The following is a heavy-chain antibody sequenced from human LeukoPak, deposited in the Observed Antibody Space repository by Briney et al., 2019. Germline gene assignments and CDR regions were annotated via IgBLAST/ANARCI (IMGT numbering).Heavy chain of an antibody. D-gene: IGHD3-10*01. CDR3: ARGLVRGVIRLYYFDY. V-gene: IGHV1-8*01. Sequence: GASVKVSCKASGYTFTSYDINWVRQATGQGLEWMGWMNPNSGNTGYAQKFQGRVTMTRNTSISTAYMELSSLRSEDTAVYYCARGLVRGVIRLYYFDYWGQGTLVTVSS. J-gene: IGHJ4*02. CDR2: MNPNSGNT. CDR1: GYTFTSYD.